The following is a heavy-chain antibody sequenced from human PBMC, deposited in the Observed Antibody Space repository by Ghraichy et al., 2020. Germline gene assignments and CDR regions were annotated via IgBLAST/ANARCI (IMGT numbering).Heavy chain of an antibody. CDR2: IKEDGSEK. Sequence: GGSRRLSCAASGFIFSSFWMSWVRQTPGKGLEWVANIKEDGSEKYYVDSVKGRFTVSRDNAKQSLYLQMNSLRTEDTAVYYCVGTYYGLDVWGQGTTVTVSS. CDR3: VGTYYGLDV. CDR1: GFIFSSFW. V-gene: IGHV3-7*01. J-gene: IGHJ6*02.